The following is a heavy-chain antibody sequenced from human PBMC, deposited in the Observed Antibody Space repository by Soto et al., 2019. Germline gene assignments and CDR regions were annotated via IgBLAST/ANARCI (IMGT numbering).Heavy chain of an antibody. CDR2: IKSKTDGGTT. CDR3: TTDFAGIWPNAIFGVVTDLVDY. V-gene: IGHV3-15*01. Sequence: PGGSLRLSCAASGFTFSNAWMSWVRQAPGKGLEWVGRIKSKTDGGTTDYAAPVKGRFTISRDDSKNTLYLQMNSLKTEDTAVYYCTTDFAGIWPNAIFGVVTDLVDYWGQGTLVTVSS. CDR1: GFTFSNAW. J-gene: IGHJ4*02. D-gene: IGHD3-3*01.